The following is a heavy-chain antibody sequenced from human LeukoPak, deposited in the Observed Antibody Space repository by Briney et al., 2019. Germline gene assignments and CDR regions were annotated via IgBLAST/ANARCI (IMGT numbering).Heavy chain of an antibody. D-gene: IGHD2-2*01. CDR3: ARDQVGYCSSTRCSRNFDY. CDR1: GYTFTTYG. CDR2: ISAYNGNT. J-gene: IGHJ4*02. Sequence: ASVKVSCKASGYTFTTYGISWVRQAPGQGLEWMGWISAYNGNTNYAQKLQGRVTMTTDTSTNTAYMELRSLKSNDTAVYYCARDQVGYCSSTRCSRNFDYWGQGTLVTVSS. V-gene: IGHV1-18*01.